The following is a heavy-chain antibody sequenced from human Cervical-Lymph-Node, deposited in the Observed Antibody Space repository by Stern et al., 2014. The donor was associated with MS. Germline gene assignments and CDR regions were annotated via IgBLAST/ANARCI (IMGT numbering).Heavy chain of an antibody. CDR3: ARNLNTFGGVIIYDS. CDR2: IIPIFAST. V-gene: IGHV1-69*12. J-gene: IGHJ4*02. CDR1: GGTFSTYG. Sequence: QVQLVQSGAEVKKPGSSVKVSCKTSGGTFSTYGIGWVRQAPGQGLEWMGEIIPIFASTKYAQKFQGRLAITASAGTGYMELSGLTSEDTAVYYCARNLNTFGGVIIYDSWGQGTLVTVSS. D-gene: IGHD3-16*02.